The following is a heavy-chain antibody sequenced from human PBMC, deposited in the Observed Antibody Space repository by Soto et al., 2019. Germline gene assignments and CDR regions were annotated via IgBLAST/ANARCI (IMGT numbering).Heavy chain of an antibody. D-gene: IGHD6-13*01. J-gene: IGHJ5*02. V-gene: IGHV1-69*01. CDR1: GGTFSSYA. CDR2: IIPIFGTA. Sequence: QVQLVQSGAEVKKPGSSVKVSCKSSGGTFSSYAISWVRQAPGQGLEWMGGIIPIFGTANYAQKFQGRVTITADESTSTAYIELSSLRSEDTAVYYCAKDFRIAAAGNANNWFDPWGQGTLVTVSS. CDR3: AKDFRIAAAGNANNWFDP.